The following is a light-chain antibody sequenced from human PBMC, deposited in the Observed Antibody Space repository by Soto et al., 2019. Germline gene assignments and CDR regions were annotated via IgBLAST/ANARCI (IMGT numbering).Light chain of an antibody. Sequence: DIQMTQSPSTLSASVGDRVTITCRASESISSWLAWYQQRPGKAPRLLIYDASSLESGVPSRFSGSGSGTEFTLTISSXQPDDFATYYCQQYNIYPWTFGPGTKVDIK. J-gene: IGKJ1*01. CDR1: ESISSW. CDR3: QQYNIYPWT. CDR2: DAS. V-gene: IGKV1-5*01.